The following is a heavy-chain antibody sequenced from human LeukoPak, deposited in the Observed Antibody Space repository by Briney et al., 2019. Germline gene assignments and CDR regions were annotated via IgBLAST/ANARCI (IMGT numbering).Heavy chain of an antibody. CDR2: IKSKTDGGTT. J-gene: IGHJ4*02. D-gene: IGHD3-22*01. Sequence: GGSLRLSCAASGFTFSNAWMSWVRQAPEKGLEWVGRIKSKTDGGTTDYAAPVKGRFTISRDDSKNTLYLQMNSLKTEDTAVYYCTTDYYDSSGYYGYWGQGTLVTVSS. CDR3: TTDYYDSSGYYGY. V-gene: IGHV3-15*01. CDR1: GFTFSNAW.